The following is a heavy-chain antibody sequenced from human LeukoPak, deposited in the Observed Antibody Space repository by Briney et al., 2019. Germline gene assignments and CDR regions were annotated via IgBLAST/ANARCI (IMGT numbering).Heavy chain of an antibody. V-gene: IGHV3-7*01. CDR1: GFTFSSYW. D-gene: IGHD4-17*01. Sequence: GGSLRLSCAASGFTFSSYWMSWVRQAPGKGLEWVASIKQDGSEKYYVDSVKGRFTISRDNAKNSLYLQMNSLRAEDTALYYCARAPGEGWFDPWGQGALVTVSS. CDR3: ARAPGEGWFDP. CDR2: IKQDGSEK. J-gene: IGHJ5*02.